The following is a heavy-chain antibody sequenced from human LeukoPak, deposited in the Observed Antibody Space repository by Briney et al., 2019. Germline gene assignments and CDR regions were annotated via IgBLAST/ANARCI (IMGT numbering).Heavy chain of an antibody. CDR2: INHSGST. V-gene: IGHV4-34*01. Sequence: SETLSLTCAVYGGSFSGYYWSWIRQPPGKGLEWIGEINHSGSTNYNPSLKSRVTISVDTSKNQFSLKLSSVTAADTAVYYCARRDIVVVTANPAYYFDYWGQGTLVTVSS. CDR3: ARRDIVVVTANPAYYFDY. CDR1: GGSFSGYY. J-gene: IGHJ4*02. D-gene: IGHD2-21*02.